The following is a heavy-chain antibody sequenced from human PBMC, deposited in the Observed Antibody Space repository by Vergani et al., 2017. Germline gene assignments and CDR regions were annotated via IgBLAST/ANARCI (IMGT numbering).Heavy chain of an antibody. D-gene: IGHD3-9*01. V-gene: IGHV1-46*01. CDR3: ARDSANYDIWTGPNAFDI. J-gene: IGHJ3*02. CDR2: IYPIRGTT. Sequence: PPQRRLSLPIIYPIRGTTSYAQKFQGRVTMTRDTSTSTVYMELRRLRSEDTAVYYCARDSANYDIWTGPNAFDIWGQGTMVTVSS.